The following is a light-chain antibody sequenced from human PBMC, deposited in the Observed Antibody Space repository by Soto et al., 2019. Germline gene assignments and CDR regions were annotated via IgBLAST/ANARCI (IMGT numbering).Light chain of an antibody. CDR3: QTWGSGNVV. CDR1: SGHSSYA. V-gene: IGLV4-69*01. Sequence: QPVLTQSPSASASLGASVKLTCILSSGHSSYAIAWHQQQPEKGPRYLMKLNSDGSHSKGDGIPDRFSGSRSGTERYLTISSLQSEDEADYYCQTWGSGNVVFGGGTKLTVL. J-gene: IGLJ2*01. CDR2: LNSDGSH.